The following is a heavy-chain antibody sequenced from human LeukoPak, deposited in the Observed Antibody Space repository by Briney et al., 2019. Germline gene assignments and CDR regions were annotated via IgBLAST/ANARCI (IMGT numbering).Heavy chain of an antibody. Sequence: PSETLSLTCTVSGSSISSGDFYWSWIRQSPGQGLEWIGYIYYSGDTYYNPSLKSRVAISVDTSKNQFSLKLRSVTAADTAVYYCAELVGGTEAFDIWGQGTLVTVSS. V-gene: IGHV4-30-4*01. CDR3: AELVGGTEAFDI. D-gene: IGHD1-26*01. CDR2: IYYSGDT. CDR1: GSSISSGDFY. J-gene: IGHJ3*02.